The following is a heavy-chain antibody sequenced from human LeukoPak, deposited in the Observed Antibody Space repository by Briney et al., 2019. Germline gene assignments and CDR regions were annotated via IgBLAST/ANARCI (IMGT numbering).Heavy chain of an antibody. Sequence: SETLSLTCTVSGGSISSYYWSWIRQPPGKGLEWIGYIYYSGSTNYNPSLKSRVTISVDTSKNQFSLKLSSVTAADTAVYYCARQSNVDTAMITYYYYGMDVWGQGTTVTVSS. CDR3: ARQSNVDTAMITYYYYGMDV. V-gene: IGHV4-59*08. CDR2: IYYSGST. D-gene: IGHD5-18*01. CDR1: GGSISSYY. J-gene: IGHJ6*02.